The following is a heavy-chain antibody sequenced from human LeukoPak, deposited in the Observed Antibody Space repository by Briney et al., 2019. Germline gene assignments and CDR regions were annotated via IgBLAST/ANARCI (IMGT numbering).Heavy chain of an antibody. V-gene: IGHV4-30-4*08. CDR1: GGSISSGDYY. CDR2: MYYTGST. Sequence: SQTLSLTCTVSGGSISSGDYYWSWIRQPPGKGLEWIGYMYYTGSTYYNPSLKSRLTISVDTSKNQFSLKLSSVTAADTAVYYCARDRTIYSGYDRFYYYYMDVWGEGTTVTVSS. D-gene: IGHD5-12*01. CDR3: ARDRTIYSGYDRFYYYYMDV. J-gene: IGHJ6*03.